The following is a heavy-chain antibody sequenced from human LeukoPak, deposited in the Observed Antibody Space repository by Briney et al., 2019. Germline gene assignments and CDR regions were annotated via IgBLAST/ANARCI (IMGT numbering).Heavy chain of an antibody. CDR2: ISTDGSST. CDR1: GFTFSSYW. D-gene: IGHD4-17*01. J-gene: IGHJ3*02. V-gene: IGHV3-74*01. CDR3: ARDGGYGDSPLHAFDI. Sequence: GGSLRLSCAASGFTFSSYWMHWVRQAPGKGLVWVSRISTDGSSTTYADSVKGRFTISRDNAKNTQYLQMNSLRAEDTALYYCARDGGYGDSPLHAFDIWGQGTMVTVSS.